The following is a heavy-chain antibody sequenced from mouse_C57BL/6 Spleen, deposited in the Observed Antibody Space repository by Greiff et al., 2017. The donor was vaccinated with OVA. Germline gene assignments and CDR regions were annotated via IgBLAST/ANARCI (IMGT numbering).Heavy chain of an antibody. CDR1: GYSFTDYN. Sequence: EVQLQQSGPELVKPGASVKISCKASGYSFTDYNMNWVKQSNGKSLEWIGVINPNYGTTSYNQKFKGKATLTADKSSSTAYMQLSSLTSEDSAVYFCASYDYDGYYFDYWGQGTTLTVSS. V-gene: IGHV1-39*01. CDR3: ASYDYDGYYFDY. J-gene: IGHJ2*01. D-gene: IGHD2-4*01. CDR2: INPNYGTT.